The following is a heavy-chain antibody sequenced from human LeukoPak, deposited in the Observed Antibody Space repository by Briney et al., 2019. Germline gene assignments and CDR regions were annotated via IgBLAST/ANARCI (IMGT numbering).Heavy chain of an antibody. CDR2: IKSKTGGGTT. Sequence: GGSLRLSCAASGFTFSNAWMSWVRQAPGKGLEWVGRIKSKTGGGTTDYAAPVKGRFTISRDDSKNTLYLQMNSLKTEDTAVYYCTTGPTYCGGDCYPHDYWGQGTLVTVSS. CDR1: GFTFSNAW. D-gene: IGHD2-21*02. V-gene: IGHV3-15*01. J-gene: IGHJ4*02. CDR3: TTGPTYCGGDCYPHDY.